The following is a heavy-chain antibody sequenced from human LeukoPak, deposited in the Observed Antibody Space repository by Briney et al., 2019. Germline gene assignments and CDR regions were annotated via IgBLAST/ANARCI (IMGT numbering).Heavy chain of an antibody. CDR1: GFTFSGYE. D-gene: IGHD6-13*01. J-gene: IGHJ4*02. CDR2: ISRSAVTI. CDR3: ARDLGDYSSIPNDY. Sequence: PGGSLRLSCAASGFTFSGYEMNWVRQAPGKGLEWVSSISRSAVTIYYADSVKGRFTISRDNAKNSLYLQMNSLRAEDTAVYYCARDLGDYSSIPNDYWGQGTLVTVSS. V-gene: IGHV3-48*03.